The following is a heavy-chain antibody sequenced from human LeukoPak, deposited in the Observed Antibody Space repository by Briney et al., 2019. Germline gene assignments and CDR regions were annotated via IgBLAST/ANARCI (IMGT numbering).Heavy chain of an antibody. CDR2: ISGSGGNT. Sequence: GGLRLSCAASGFTFSSYSMNWVRQAPGKGLEWVSSISGSGGNTYYADSVKGRFTISRDNSKNTLYLQMNRLRAEDTAVYYCAPKVVGSTPFDYWGQGTLVTVSS. D-gene: IGHD2-15*01. CDR3: APKVVGSTPFDY. CDR1: GFTFSSYS. J-gene: IGHJ4*02. V-gene: IGHV3-23*01.